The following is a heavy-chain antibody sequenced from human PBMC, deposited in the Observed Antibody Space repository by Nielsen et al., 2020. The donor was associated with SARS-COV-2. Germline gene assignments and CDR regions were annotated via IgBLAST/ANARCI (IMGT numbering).Heavy chain of an antibody. V-gene: IGHV3-20*04. CDR3: ARERDSSDFDY. D-gene: IGHD3-22*01. CDR2: INWNGGST. J-gene: IGHJ4*02. Sequence: GESLKISCAASGFTFDDYGMSWVRQAPGKGLEWVSGINWNGGSTGYADSVKGRFTISRDNAKNSLYLQMNSLRAEDTALYYCARERDSSDFDYWGQGTLVTVSS. CDR1: GFTFDDYG.